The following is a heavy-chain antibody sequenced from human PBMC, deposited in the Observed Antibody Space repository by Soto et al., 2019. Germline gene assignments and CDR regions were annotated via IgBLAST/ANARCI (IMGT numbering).Heavy chain of an antibody. V-gene: IGHV4-31*03. J-gene: IGHJ2*01. CDR1: GGSISSGGYY. Sequence: QVQLQESGPGLVKPSQTLSLTCTVSGGSISSGGYYWSWIRQHPGKGLEWIGYIYYSGSTYYNPSRKSRVTISVDTSKNQFSLKLSSVTAADTAVYYCARDPGIAVAGDWYFDLWGRGTLVTVSS. D-gene: IGHD6-19*01. CDR3: ARDPGIAVAGDWYFDL. CDR2: IYYSGST.